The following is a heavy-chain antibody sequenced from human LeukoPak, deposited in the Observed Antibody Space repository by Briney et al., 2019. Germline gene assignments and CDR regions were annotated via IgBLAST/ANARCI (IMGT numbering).Heavy chain of an antibody. CDR3: ARSPMVVTPTFDY. CDR1: GFTFSSYE. D-gene: IGHD4-23*01. Sequence: GGYLRLSCAASGFTFSSYEMNWVRQAPGKGLEWVSYISSSGSTIYYADSVKGRFTISRDNAKNSLYLQMNSLRAEDTAVYYCARSPMVVTPTFDYWGQGTLVTVSS. J-gene: IGHJ4*02. CDR2: ISSSGSTI. V-gene: IGHV3-48*03.